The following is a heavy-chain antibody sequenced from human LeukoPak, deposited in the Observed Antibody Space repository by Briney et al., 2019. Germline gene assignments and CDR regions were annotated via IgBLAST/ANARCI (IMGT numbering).Heavy chain of an antibody. Sequence: GGSLRLSCAASGFTFSSYWMHWVRHAPGKGLVWVSRINSDGSSTSYADSVKGRFTISRDNAKNTLYLQMNSLRAEDTAVYYCARAITLYDSSGYYLHYFDYWGQGTLVTVSS. CDR3: ARAITLYDSSGYYLHYFDY. D-gene: IGHD3-22*01. CDR2: INSDGSST. J-gene: IGHJ4*02. CDR1: GFTFSSYW. V-gene: IGHV3-74*01.